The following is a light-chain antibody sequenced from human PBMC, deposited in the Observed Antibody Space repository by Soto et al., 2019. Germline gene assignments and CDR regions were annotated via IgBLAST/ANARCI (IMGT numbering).Light chain of an antibody. CDR3: CSYAGHTNVL. Sequence: QSALTQPRSVSGSPGQSVTISCTGTSSDVGGYNYVSWYQQYPGEAPKLMIYEVVKRPSGVPDRFSGSKSGNTASLTVSGLQAEDEADYYCCSYAGHTNVLFGGGTKLTVL. CDR2: EVV. CDR1: SSDVGGYNY. J-gene: IGLJ2*01. V-gene: IGLV2-11*01.